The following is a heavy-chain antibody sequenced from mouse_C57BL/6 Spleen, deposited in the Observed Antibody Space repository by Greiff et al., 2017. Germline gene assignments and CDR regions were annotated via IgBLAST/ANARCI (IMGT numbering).Heavy chain of an antibody. CDR2: IDPENGDT. CDR1: GFNIKDDY. V-gene: IGHV14-4*01. J-gene: IGHJ3*01. CDR3: TPQLGKCAY. D-gene: IGHD4-1*02. Sequence: EVQLQQSGAELVRPGASVKLSCTASGFNIKDDYMHWVKQRPEQGLEWIGWIDPENGDTEYASKFQGKATITADTSSNTAYLQLSSLTSEDTAVYYCTPQLGKCAYWGQGTLVTVSA.